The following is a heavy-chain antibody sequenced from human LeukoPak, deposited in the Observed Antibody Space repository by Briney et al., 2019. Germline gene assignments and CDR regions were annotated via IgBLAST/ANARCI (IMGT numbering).Heavy chain of an antibody. Sequence: GGSLRLSCAASGFTFSSYGMHWVRQAPGKGLEWVAVISYDGSNKYYADSVKGRFTISRDNSKNTLYLQMNSLRAEDTAVYYCAIDYGDYLNYYYGMDVWGQGTTVTVSS. J-gene: IGHJ6*02. CDR2: ISYDGSNK. V-gene: IGHV3-30*03. CDR3: AIDYGDYLNYYYGMDV. CDR1: GFTFSSYG. D-gene: IGHD4-17*01.